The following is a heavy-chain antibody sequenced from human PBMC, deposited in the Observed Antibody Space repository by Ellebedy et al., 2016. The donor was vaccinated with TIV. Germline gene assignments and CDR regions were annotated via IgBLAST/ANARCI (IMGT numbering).Heavy chain of an antibody. Sequence: KVSCKGSGYNFPNYWIAWVRQLPGKGLEWMGIIYPGDSDTRYSPSFQGQVTISVDKSISTAYLQWSSLKASDTAMYYCARDYCSSTSCARGFDYWGQGTLVTVSA. J-gene: IGHJ4*02. CDR1: GYNFPNYW. CDR2: IYPGDSDT. CDR3: ARDYCSSTSCARGFDY. D-gene: IGHD2-2*01. V-gene: IGHV5-51*01.